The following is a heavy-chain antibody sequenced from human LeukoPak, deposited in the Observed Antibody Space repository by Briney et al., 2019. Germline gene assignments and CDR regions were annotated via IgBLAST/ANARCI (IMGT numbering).Heavy chain of an antibody. CDR2: INPSGGST. CDR3: ARDISSGSYAADY. V-gene: IGHV1-46*01. D-gene: IGHD1-26*01. J-gene: IGHJ4*02. CDR1: GFTFSSYG. Sequence: PGGSLRLSCAASGFTFSSYGMHWVRQAPGQGLEWMGIINPSGGSTSYAQKFQGRVTMTRDTSTSTVYMELSSLRSEDTAVYYCARDISSGSYAADYWGQGTLVTVSS.